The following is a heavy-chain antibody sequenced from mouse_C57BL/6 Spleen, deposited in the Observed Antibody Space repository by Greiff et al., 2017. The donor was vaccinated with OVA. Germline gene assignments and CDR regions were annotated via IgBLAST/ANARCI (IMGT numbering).Heavy chain of an antibody. CDR2: IYPGDGDT. CDR3: ARGGYYGSPFYAMDY. D-gene: IGHD1-1*01. CDR1: GYAFSSSW. J-gene: IGHJ4*01. V-gene: IGHV1-82*01. Sequence: VKLMESGPELVKPGASVKISCKASGYAFSSSWMNWVKQRPGKGLEWIGRIYPGDGDTNYNGKFKGKATLTADKSSSTAYMQLSSLTSEDSAVYFCARGGYYGSPFYAMDYWGQGTSVTVSS.